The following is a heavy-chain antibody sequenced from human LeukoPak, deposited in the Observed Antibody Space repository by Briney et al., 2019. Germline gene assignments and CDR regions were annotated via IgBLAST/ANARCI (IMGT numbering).Heavy chain of an antibody. V-gene: IGHV3-23*01. J-gene: IGHJ6*02. CDR2: ISGSGGST. D-gene: IGHD2-2*01. CDR3: AKDVWDIVVVPAAMPFGMDV. Sequence: AGGSLRLSCAASGFTFSSYAMSWVRQAPGKGLEWVSAISGSGGSTYYADSVKGRFTISRDNAKNSLYLQMNSLRAEDTAVYYCAKDVWDIVVVPAAMPFGMDVWGQGTTVTVSS. CDR1: GFTFSSYA.